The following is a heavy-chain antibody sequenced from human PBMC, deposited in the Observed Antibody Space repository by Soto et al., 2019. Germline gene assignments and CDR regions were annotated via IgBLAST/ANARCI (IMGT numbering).Heavy chain of an antibody. CDR1: GGTFSSYA. J-gene: IGHJ6*02. D-gene: IGHD4-17*01. CDR2: IIPLFGTA. Sequence: QVQLVQSGAEVKKPGSSVKVSCKASGGTFSSYAISWVRQAPGQGLEWMAGIIPLFGTADYAQKFQGRVTITADESTSTAYMELSSLRSEDTAVYYCASNYGDYRYYYGTDVWGQGTTVTVSS. CDR3: ASNYGDYRYYYGTDV. V-gene: IGHV1-69*12.